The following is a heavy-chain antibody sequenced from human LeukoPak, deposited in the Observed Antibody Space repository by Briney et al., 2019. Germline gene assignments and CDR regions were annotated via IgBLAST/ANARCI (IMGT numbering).Heavy chain of an antibody. J-gene: IGHJ4*02. Sequence: GGSLRLSCAATGFSFSSYGMHWVRQAPGKGLEWVAVIWYDGSKEYYADSVKGRFTISRDNSKNTLYLQMNSLRAEDTAVYYCAKDRDTAMEIDYWGQGTLVTVSS. CDR1: GFSFSSYG. CDR2: IWYDGSKE. D-gene: IGHD5-18*01. CDR3: AKDRDTAMEIDY. V-gene: IGHV3-33*06.